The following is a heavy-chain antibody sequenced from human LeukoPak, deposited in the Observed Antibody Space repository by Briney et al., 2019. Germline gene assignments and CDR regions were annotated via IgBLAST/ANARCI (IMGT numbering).Heavy chain of an antibody. CDR1: GFTFSDYY. V-gene: IGHV3-11*06. CDR2: ISSSSSYI. J-gene: IGHJ3*02. D-gene: IGHD7-27*01. Sequence: GGSLRLSCAASGFTFSDYYMSWIRQVPGKGLEWVSSISSSSSYIYYADSVKGRFTISRDNAKNSLYLQMNSLRAEDTAVYYCARDHGTLGHDAFDIWGQGTMVTVSS. CDR3: ARDHGTLGHDAFDI.